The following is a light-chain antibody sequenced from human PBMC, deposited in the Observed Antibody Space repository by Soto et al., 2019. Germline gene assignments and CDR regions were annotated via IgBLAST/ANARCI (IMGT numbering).Light chain of an antibody. Sequence: EVVLTQSPATLSVSPGEGATLSSRASQSISNSLAWYQQKPGQAPRLLIYGASTRDAGIPARFSGSGSGTEFTPTITSLQSEDFAVYYCQQYNRWPPITFGQGTRLEIK. J-gene: IGKJ5*01. CDR2: GAS. CDR3: QQYNRWPPIT. V-gene: IGKV3-15*01. CDR1: QSISNS.